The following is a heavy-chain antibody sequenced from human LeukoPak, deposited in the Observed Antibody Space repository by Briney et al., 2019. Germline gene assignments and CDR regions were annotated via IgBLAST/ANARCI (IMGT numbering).Heavy chain of an antibody. CDR2: IYYSGST. J-gene: IGHJ4*02. V-gene: IGHV4-39*07. CDR1: DGSISSSSYY. Sequence: SETLSLTCTVSDGSISSSSYYWGWIRQPPGTGLECIGSIYYSGSTYYNPSLKSRVTISVDTSKNQFSLKLSSVTAADTAVYYCARGLDFFDYWGQGTLVTVSS. CDR3: ARGLDFFDY.